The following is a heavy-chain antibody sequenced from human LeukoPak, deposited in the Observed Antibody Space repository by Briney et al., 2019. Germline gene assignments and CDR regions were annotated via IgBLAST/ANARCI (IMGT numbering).Heavy chain of an antibody. CDR3: ATVVLYSGYYFDY. J-gene: IGHJ4*02. D-gene: IGHD5-12*01. Sequence: ASVKVSCKVSGYTLTELSMHWVRQAPGKGLEWMGGFDPEDGATIYAQKFQGKVTMTEDTSTDTAYMELSSLRSEDTAVYYCATVVLYSGYYFDYWGQGTLVTVSS. V-gene: IGHV1-24*01. CDR2: FDPEDGAT. CDR1: GYTLTELS.